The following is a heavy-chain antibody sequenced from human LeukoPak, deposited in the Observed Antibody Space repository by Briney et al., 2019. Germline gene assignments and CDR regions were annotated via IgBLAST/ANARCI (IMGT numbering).Heavy chain of an antibody. J-gene: IGHJ4*02. CDR3: AKDRGYSYGYSFDY. CDR2: IKQDGSEK. Sequence: GGSLRLSCAASRFTFSDYWMSWVRQAPGKGLEWVANIKQDGSEKYYMDSVRGRFTISRDNAKNSLYLQMNSLRAEDTAVYYCAKDRGYSYGYSFDYWGQGTLVTVSS. V-gene: IGHV3-7*01. CDR1: RFTFSDYW. D-gene: IGHD5-18*01.